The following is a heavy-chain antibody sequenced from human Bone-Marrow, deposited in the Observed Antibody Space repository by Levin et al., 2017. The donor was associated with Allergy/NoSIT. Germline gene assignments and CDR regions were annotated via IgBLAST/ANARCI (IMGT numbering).Heavy chain of an antibody. CDR1: GFMFSSFG. D-gene: IGHD3-22*01. V-gene: IGHV3-30*18. CDR3: AKDTNYFDTKAPDY. J-gene: IGHJ4*02. CDR2: ISDEGSKK. Sequence: PGGSLRLSCTVSGFMFSSFGMHWVRQAPGKGLEWVATISDEGSKKFHADSVRGRFTVSRDNSKKTLYLQMSSLRPEDTAVYYCAKDTNYFDTKAPDYWGQGTLVTVSS.